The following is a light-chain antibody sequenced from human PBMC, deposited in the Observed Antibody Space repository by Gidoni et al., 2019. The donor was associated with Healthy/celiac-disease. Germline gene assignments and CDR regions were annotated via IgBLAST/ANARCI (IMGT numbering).Light chain of an antibody. CDR3: QQYNNWPPEP. Sequence: EIVMTQSPATLSVSPGERATLSCRASQSVSSNVAWYQQKPGQAPRLLIYGASTRATGSPARFSGSGSGTEFTLTISSLQSEDFAVYYCQQYNNWPPEPFGQGTRLEIK. CDR2: GAS. J-gene: IGKJ5*01. CDR1: QSVSSN. V-gene: IGKV3-15*01.